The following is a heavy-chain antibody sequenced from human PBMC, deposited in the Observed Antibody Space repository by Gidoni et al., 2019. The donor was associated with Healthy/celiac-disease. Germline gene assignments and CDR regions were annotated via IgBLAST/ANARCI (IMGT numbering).Heavy chain of an antibody. V-gene: IGHV3-30*01. J-gene: IGHJ6*02. D-gene: IGHD2-8*01. Sequence: QVPLVESGGGVVQPGRSLRLSCAASGFPFSSYAMHWVRQAPGKGLEWVAVISYDGSNKYYADSVKGRFTISRDNSKNTLYLQMNSLRAEDTAVYYCARGADCPTCYGMDVWGQGTTVTVSS. CDR3: ARGADCPTCYGMDV. CDR1: GFPFSSYA. CDR2: ISYDGSNK.